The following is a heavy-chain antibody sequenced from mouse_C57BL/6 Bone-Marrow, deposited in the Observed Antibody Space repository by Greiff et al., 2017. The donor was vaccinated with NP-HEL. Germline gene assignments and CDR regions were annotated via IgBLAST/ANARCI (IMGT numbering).Heavy chain of an antibody. CDR2: IRSKSNNYAT. CDR3: VIGSDGYWYFDV. V-gene: IGHV10-1*01. J-gene: IGHJ1*03. Sequence: DVKLVESGGGLVQPKGSLKLSCAASGFSFTTYAMNWVRQAPGKGLEWVARIRSKSNNYATYYADSVKDRFTISRDDSESMLYLQMNNLKTEDTAMYDSVIGSDGYWYFDVWGTGTTVTVSS. D-gene: IGHD2-3*01. CDR1: GFSFTTYA.